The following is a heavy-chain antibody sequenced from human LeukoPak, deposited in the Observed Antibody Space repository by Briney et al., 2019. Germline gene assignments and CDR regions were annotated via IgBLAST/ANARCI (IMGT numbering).Heavy chain of an antibody. CDR2: ISYDGSNK. D-gene: IGHD4-17*01. CDR1: GFTFSSYA. V-gene: IGHV3-30-3*01. CDR3: ARDSNYGDLDY. Sequence: GGSLRLSCAASGFTFSSYAMHWVRQAPGKGLEWVAVISYDGSNKYYADSVKGRFTISRDNSKNTLYLQMNSLRAEDTAVYYCARDSNYGDLDYWGQGTLVTVSS. J-gene: IGHJ4*02.